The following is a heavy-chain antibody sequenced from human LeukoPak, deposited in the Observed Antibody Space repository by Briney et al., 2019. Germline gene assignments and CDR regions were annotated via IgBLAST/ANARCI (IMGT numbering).Heavy chain of an antibody. J-gene: IGHJ5*02. Sequence: LSLTCAVYGGSFSDYYMSWIRQAPGKGLEWVSYISSSGSTIYYADSVKGRFTISRDNAKNSLYLQMNSLRAEDTAVYYCARVKGVPNWFDPWGQGTLVTVSS. V-gene: IGHV3-11*01. CDR2: ISSSGSTI. CDR1: GGSFSDYY. CDR3: ARVKGVPNWFDP.